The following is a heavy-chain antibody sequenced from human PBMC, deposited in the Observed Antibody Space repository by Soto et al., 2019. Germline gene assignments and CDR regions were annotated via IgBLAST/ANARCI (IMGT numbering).Heavy chain of an antibody. V-gene: IGHV3-7*01. CDR2: IKHDGSEK. D-gene: IGHD1-26*01. CDR1: GFTFSSYW. J-gene: IGHJ4*02. Sequence: EVQLVESGGGLVHLGGSRRLSCAASGFTFSSYWMTWVRQAPGKGLEWVANIKHDGSEKYYVDSVKGRFTISRDNARNSVFLEMKSLRAEDTAVYSCVRDRSGSYLEVFDYWGQGTLVTVSS. CDR3: VRDRSGSYLEVFDY.